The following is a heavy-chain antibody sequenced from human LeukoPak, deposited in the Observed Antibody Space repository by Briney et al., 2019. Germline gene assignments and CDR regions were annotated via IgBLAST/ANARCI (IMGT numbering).Heavy chain of an antibody. V-gene: IGHV4-34*01. J-gene: IGHJ4*02. CDR2: INHSGST. Sequence: SETLSLTCAVYGGSFSGYYWSWIRQPPGKGLEWIGEINHSGSTNYNPSLKSRVTISVDTSKNQFSLKLSSVTAADTAVYYCAREGYGVRGAFDYWGQGTLVTVSS. CDR3: AREGYGVRGAFDY. CDR1: GGSFSGYY. D-gene: IGHD3-10*01.